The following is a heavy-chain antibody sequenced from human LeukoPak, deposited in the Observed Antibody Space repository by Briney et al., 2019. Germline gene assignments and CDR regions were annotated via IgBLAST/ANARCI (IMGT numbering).Heavy chain of an antibody. CDR3: ARSDLRRNRYYYGMDV. CDR1: GGSISSGGYS. D-gene: IGHD1-14*01. J-gene: IGHJ6*02. V-gene: IGHV4-30-2*01. CDR2: IYHSGST. Sequence: PSQTLSLTCAVSGGSISSGGYSWSWIRQPPGKGLEWIGYIYHSGSTYYNPSLKSRFTISVYRSKNQFSLKLSSVTAADTAVYYCARSDLRRNRYYYGMDVWGQGTTVTVSS.